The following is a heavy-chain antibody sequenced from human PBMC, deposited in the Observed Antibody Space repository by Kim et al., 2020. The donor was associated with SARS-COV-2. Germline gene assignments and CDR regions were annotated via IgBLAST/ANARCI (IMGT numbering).Heavy chain of an antibody. CDR2: INPNSGGT. J-gene: IGHJ4*02. V-gene: IGHV1-2*02. D-gene: IGHD4-17*01. CDR3: ARFYGDYVEGARVFDY. Sequence: ASVKVSCKASGYTFTGYYMHWVRQAPGQGLEWMGWINPNSGGTNYAQKFQGRVTMTRDTSISTAYMELSRLRSDDTAVYYCARFYGDYVEGARVFDYWGQGTLVTVSS. CDR1: GYTFTGYY.